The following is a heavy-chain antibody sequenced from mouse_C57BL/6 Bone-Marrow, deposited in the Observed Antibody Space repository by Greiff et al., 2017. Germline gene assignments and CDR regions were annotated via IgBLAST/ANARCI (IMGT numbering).Heavy chain of an antibody. CDR2: IYPSDSET. CDR3: AREDFDY. V-gene: IGHV1-61*01. CDR1: GYTFTSYW. Sequence: QVQLKQPGAELVRPGSSVKLSCKASGYTFTSYWMDWVKQRPGQGLEWIGNIYPSDSETHYNQKFKDKATLTVDKSSSTAYMQLSSMTSEDSAVYYCAREDFDYWGQGTTLTVSS. J-gene: IGHJ2*01.